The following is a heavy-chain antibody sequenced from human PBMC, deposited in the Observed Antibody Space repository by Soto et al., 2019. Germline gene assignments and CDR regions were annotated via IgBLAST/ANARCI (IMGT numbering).Heavy chain of an antibody. V-gene: IGHV4-30-2*01. CDR3: ARVSHGSETYNWLEP. CDR1: CCSIRSGGYS. Sequence: ASETLSPTCAVSCCSIRSGGYSCGWIRQPPGKGLGGVGDIYYSVGTYYNQSPKSRVTISVDRSKNQFSLKLSSVTAADTAVYYCARVSHGSETYNWLEPWGQGTMVTVSS. J-gene: IGHJ5*02. CDR2: IYYSVGT. D-gene: IGHD3-10*01.